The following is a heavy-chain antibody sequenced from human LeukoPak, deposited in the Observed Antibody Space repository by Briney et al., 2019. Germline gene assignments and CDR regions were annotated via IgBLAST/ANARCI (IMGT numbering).Heavy chain of an antibody. D-gene: IGHD3-22*01. CDR2: IYYSGST. J-gene: IGHJ3*01. CDR1: GGSISSYY. V-gene: IGHV4-59*01. CDR3: ARGTGAYYYL. Sequence: SETLSLTCTVSGGSISSYYWSWIRQPPGKGLEWIGYIYYSGSTKYNPYLKSRVTISIDTSKNQFSLKLSSVTVADTALYYCARGTGAYYYLWGQGTTVTVSS.